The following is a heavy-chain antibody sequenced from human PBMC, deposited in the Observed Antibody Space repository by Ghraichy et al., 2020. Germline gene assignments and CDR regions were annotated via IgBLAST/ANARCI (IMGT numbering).Heavy chain of an antibody. CDR2: ISGSGGST. D-gene: IGHD3-10*01. J-gene: IGHJ4*02. Sequence: GGSLRLSCAASGFSFSSYALSWVRQAPGRGLEWVSSISGSGGSTHDADFVKGRFTISRDNSKNTLFLQVNSLRAEDTAVYYCAKSFDYGSGSFYCAFDCWGQGTLVTVSS. V-gene: IGHV3-23*01. CDR3: AKSFDYGSGSFYCAFDC. CDR1: GFSFSSYA.